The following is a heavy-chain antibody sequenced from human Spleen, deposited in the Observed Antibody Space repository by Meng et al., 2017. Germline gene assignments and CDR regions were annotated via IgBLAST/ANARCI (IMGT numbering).Heavy chain of an antibody. CDR3: ARAHTGWYFDL. Sequence: QLQEPGPGLVNPSQTLSLNCTVSGGSISSGGYYWSCIRQHPGKGLGWIGYIYYSGSTYYNPSLKSRVTISVDTSKNQFSLKLSSVTAADTAVYYCARAHTGWYFDLWGRGTLVTVSS. V-gene: IGHV4-31*03. CDR2: IYYSGST. D-gene: IGHD2-8*02. J-gene: IGHJ2*01. CDR1: GGSISSGGYY.